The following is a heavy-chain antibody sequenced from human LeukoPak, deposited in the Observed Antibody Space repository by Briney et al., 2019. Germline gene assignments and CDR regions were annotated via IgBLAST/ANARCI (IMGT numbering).Heavy chain of an antibody. D-gene: IGHD2-21*02. V-gene: IGHV3-23*01. CDR3: AKDRCGSDCPGPETNYFDD. CDR2: ISGNGVST. Sequence: GGSLRLSCAASGFTFSNYVASWVRQAPGKGLEWVSVISGNGVSTNYADSVRGRFTISRDNSKNTLYLQMNSLRAEDTAVYYCAKDRCGSDCPGPETNYFDDWGQGTLVTVSS. CDR1: GFTFSNYV. J-gene: IGHJ4*02.